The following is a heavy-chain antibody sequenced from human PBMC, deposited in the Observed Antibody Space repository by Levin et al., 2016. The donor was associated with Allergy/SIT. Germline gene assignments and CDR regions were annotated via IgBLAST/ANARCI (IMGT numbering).Heavy chain of an antibody. CDR2: IYYSGST. J-gene: IGHJ4*02. V-gene: IGHV4-39*01. D-gene: IGHD6-25*01. Sequence: SETLSLTCTVSGGSISNYYWSWIRQPPGKGLEWIGSIYYSGSTYYNPSLKSRVTMSVDTSKNQFSLKLSSVTAADTAVYYCARHGGQKPFDYWGQGTLVTVSS. CDR3: ARHGGQKPFDY. CDR1: GGSISNYY.